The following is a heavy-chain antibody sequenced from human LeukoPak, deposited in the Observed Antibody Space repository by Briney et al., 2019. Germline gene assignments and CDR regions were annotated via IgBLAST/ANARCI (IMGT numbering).Heavy chain of an antibody. V-gene: IGHV4-4*07. CDR1: GGSISTDY. CDR3: ASDFGY. Sequence: SETLSLTCTVSGGSISTDYWTWIRQPAGKGLEWIGLIYTSGSTNYNPSLKSRVTMSLDTSKNQFSPKLTSVTAADTAVYYCASDFGYWGQGTLVTVSS. CDR2: IYTSGST. J-gene: IGHJ4*02. D-gene: IGHD3-10*01.